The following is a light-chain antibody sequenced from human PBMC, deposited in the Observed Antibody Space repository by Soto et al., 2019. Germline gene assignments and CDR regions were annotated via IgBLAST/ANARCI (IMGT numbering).Light chain of an antibody. CDR2: GAS. J-gene: IGKJ1*01. CDR1: QGIGDE. V-gene: IGKV1-6*01. Sequence: AIQMTQSPSSLSASVGDRVTITCRASQGIGDELGWYQQKPGKAPRLLIYGASTLQSGVPSRFSGSGSGTEFTLTISSLQPDDFATYYCQHYNSYSEAVGQGPTV. CDR3: QHYNSYSEA.